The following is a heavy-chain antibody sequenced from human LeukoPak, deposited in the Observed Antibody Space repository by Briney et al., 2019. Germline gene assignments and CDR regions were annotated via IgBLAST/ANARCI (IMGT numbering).Heavy chain of an antibody. V-gene: IGHV1-2*02. Sequence: GASVKVSCMPSGYTFTAYYIHWVRLAPGQGLEWMGWINPDSGSTNYAQKFQGMVTMTRDTSITTAFMELNSLRSDDTAVYYCARDGAKIRYEYYFDYWGQGTLVTVSS. D-gene: IGHD4/OR15-4a*01. J-gene: IGHJ4*02. CDR1: GYTFTAYY. CDR3: ARDGAKIRYEYYFDY. CDR2: INPDSGST.